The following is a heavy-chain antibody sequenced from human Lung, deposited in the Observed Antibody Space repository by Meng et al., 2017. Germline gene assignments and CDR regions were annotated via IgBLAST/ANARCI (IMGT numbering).Heavy chain of an antibody. Sequence: QVYAQESGPGLVKPSQTLSLTCTVSGGSISSSNYYWSWIRLPPGKGMEWSGHIYNSGSTYYNQSLKSRITISVDTSKNQFSLKLSSVTAADTAVYYCARGQKGYFDLWGRGTLVTVSS. V-gene: IGHV4-30-4*01. CDR3: ARGQKGYFDL. CDR2: IYNSGST. CDR1: GGSISSSNYY. J-gene: IGHJ2*01.